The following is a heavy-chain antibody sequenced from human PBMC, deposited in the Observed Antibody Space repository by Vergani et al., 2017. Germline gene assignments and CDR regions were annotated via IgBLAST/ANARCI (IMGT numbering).Heavy chain of an antibody. Sequence: QVLLVQSGAEVKKPGASARASCKTSGYTFTNYYIHWVRQAPGQGLEWMGIINPSGGSTTYAQQFQCRLTMTRDTSTSTVYMDLSNLRSEDTAVYYCARPHGDILPPDPRRLDYWGQGTLVTVSS. V-gene: IGHV1-46*03. CDR3: ARPHGDILPPDPRRLDY. J-gene: IGHJ4*02. CDR2: INPSGGST. CDR1: GYTFTNYY.